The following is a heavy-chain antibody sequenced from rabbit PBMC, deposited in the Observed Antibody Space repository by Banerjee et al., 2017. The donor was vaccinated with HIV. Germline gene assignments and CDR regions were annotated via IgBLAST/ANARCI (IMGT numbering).Heavy chain of an antibody. CDR2: IYAGSSGST. CDR1: GFSFSSGYD. J-gene: IGHJ3*01. D-gene: IGHD6-1*01. V-gene: IGHV1S45*01. CDR3: AREYLDDYYTYGYAGYAYAGTRLDL. Sequence: QEQLEESGGGLVKPEGSLTLTCTASGFSFSSGYDMCWVRPAPGKGLERIACIYAGSSGSTYYASWAKGRFTISKTSSTTVTLQMTSLTAADTATYFCAREYLDDYYTYGYAGYAYAGTRLDLWGQGTLVTVS.